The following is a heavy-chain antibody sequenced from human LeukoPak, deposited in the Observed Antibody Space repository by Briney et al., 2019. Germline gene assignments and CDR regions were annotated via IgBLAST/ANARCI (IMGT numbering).Heavy chain of an antibody. CDR3: ASEATHYDFWSGYYASGYFDY. D-gene: IGHD3-3*01. V-gene: IGHV3-74*01. Sequence: GGSLRLSCAASGFTFSSYWMHWVRQAPGKGLVWVSRINSDGSSTSYADSVKGRFTISRDNAKNTLYLQMNSLRAEDTAVYYCASEATHYDFWSGYYASGYFDYWGQGTLVTVSS. CDR2: INSDGSST. CDR1: GFTFSSYW. J-gene: IGHJ4*02.